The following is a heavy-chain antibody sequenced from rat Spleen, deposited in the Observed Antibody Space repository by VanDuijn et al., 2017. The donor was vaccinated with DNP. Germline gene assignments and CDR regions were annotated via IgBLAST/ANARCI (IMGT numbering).Heavy chain of an antibody. CDR1: GFTFSDYY. CDR2: ISYDGGST. V-gene: IGHV5-20*01. CDR3: TRRGHTTGLNWFVY. J-gene: IGHJ3*01. Sequence: EVQLVESGGGLVQPGRSMKLSCAASGFTFSDYYMAWVRQAPTKGLEWVAYISYDGGSTYYGDSVKGRFTISRDNAKSTLYLQMDSLRSEDTATYYCTRRGHTTGLNWFVYWGQGTLVTVSS. D-gene: IGHD1-9*01.